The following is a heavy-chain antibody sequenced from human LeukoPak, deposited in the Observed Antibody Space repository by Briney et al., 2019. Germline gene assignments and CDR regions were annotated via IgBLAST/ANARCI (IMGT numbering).Heavy chain of an antibody. V-gene: IGHV3-48*02. CDR3: AKETSSGNFVTLDC. CDR1: GFTFSDYA. D-gene: IGHD1-26*01. Sequence: QSGGSLRLSCAASGFTFSDYAMNWVRQAPGKGLEWVSYISKSSGTIYHADSVRGRFTISRDNANNSLFLQMSRLRDEDTAVYYCAKETSSGNFVTLDCWGQGTLVTVSS. J-gene: IGHJ4*02. CDR2: ISKSSGTI.